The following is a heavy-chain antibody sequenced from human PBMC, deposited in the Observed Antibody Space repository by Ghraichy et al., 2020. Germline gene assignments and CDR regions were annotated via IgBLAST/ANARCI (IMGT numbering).Heavy chain of an antibody. J-gene: IGHJ6*02. CDR2: VYYSGST. D-gene: IGHD6-6*01. Sequence: SETLSLTCTVSGGSISSYFWSWIRQPPGKGLEWIGYVYYSGSTNYNPSLKSRVTISADTSKNQFSLKLSSVTAADTAVYYCARDPGREYVAARRTYYYGLDVWGQGTTVTVSS. CDR3: ARDPGREYVAARRTYYYGLDV. CDR1: GGSISSYF. V-gene: IGHV4-59*01.